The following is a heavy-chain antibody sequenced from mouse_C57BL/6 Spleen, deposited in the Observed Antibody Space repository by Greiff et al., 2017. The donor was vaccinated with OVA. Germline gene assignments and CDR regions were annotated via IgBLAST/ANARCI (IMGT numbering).Heavy chain of an antibody. V-gene: IGHV1-78*01. D-gene: IGHD2-4*01. Sequence: VQLQQSDAELVNPGASVKISCKVSAYTFTNHTITWMKQRPEQGLEWIGYIYPRDGSTKYNEKFKGKATLTADKSSSTAYMQLNSVTSEAYAVYCCAVIYYDYDGAYWGQGTLVTVSA. J-gene: IGHJ3*01. CDR3: AVIYYDYDGAY. CDR2: IYPRDGST. CDR1: AYTFTNHT.